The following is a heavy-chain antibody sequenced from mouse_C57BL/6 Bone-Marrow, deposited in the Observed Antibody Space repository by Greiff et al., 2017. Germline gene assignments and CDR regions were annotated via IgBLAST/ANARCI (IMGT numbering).Heavy chain of an antibody. CDR2: IYPGDGDT. D-gene: IGHD2-3*01. V-gene: IGHV1-80*01. CDR1: GYAFSSYW. J-gene: IGHJ4*01. CDR3: ARGWLLGCALDY. Sequence: QVQLQQSGAELVKPGASVKISCKASGYAFSSYWMNWVKQRPGKGLEWIGQIYPGDGDTNYNGKFQGKATLTADKSSSTAYMQLSSLTSEDSAVYFGARGWLLGCALDYWGQGTSVTVSS.